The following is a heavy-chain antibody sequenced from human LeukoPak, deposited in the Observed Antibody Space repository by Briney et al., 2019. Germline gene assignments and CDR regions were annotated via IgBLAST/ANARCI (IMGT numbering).Heavy chain of an antibody. J-gene: IGHJ4*02. V-gene: IGHV3-23*01. Sequence: GGSLRLSCAASGFTFSSYAMSWVRQAPGKGLEWVSAISGSAGSTCYADSVKGRFTISRDNSKNMIYLEMTSLKAEDTAVYYCAKERNLEIAVAGTIFDYWGQGTLVTVSS. D-gene: IGHD6-19*01. CDR3: AKERNLEIAVAGTIFDY. CDR1: GFTFSSYA. CDR2: ISGSAGST.